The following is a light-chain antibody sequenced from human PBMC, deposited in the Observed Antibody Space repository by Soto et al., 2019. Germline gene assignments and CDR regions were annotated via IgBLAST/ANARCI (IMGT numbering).Light chain of an antibody. V-gene: IGLV2-8*01. CDR2: EVT. Sequence: QSVLTQPPSASGFPGQTVTISCTGTSWNVGYYDYVSWYQQQPAKAPKLVIYEVTKRPSGAPDRVSASKSGNTASLTVSGLRDEDEADYYCSSYAGSNNFVFGSGTKVTVL. J-gene: IGLJ1*01. CDR3: SSYAGSNNFV. CDR1: SWNVGYYDY.